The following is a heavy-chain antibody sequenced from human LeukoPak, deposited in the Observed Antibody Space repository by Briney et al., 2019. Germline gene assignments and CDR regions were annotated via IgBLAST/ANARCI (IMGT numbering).Heavy chain of an antibody. D-gene: IGHD4-17*01. V-gene: IGHV1-46*01. CDR1: GYTFTSYY. Sequence: ASVKVSCKASGYTFTSYYMHWVRQAPGQGLEWMGIINPSGGSTSYAQKFQGRVTMTRVMSTSTVYMELSSLRSEDTAVYYCARDLNADDYGDYEPGYWGQGTLVTVSS. CDR2: INPSGGST. CDR3: ARDLNADDYGDYEPGY. J-gene: IGHJ4*02.